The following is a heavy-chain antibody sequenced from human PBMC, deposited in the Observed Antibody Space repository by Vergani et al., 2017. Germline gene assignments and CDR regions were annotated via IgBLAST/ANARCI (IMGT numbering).Heavy chain of an antibody. CDR3: ARRGYCSSTSCYTGNWFDP. V-gene: IGHV5-51*01. J-gene: IGHJ5*02. Sequence: EVQLVQSGAEVKKPGESLKISCKGSGYSFTSYWIGWVRQMPGKGLEWMGMIYPGDSDTRYSPSFQGQVTISADKSISTAYLQWSSLKASDTAMYYCARRGYCSSTSCYTGNWFDPWGQGTLVTVSS. D-gene: IGHD2-2*02. CDR2: IYPGDSDT. CDR1: GYSFTSYW.